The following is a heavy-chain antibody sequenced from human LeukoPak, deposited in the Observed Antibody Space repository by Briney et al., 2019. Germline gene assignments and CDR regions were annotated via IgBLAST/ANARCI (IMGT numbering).Heavy chain of an antibody. J-gene: IGHJ3*01. Sequence: PGGSLRLFCATSGFIFSRYWMSWVRQAPGKGLEWVANINQDESERNYVDSVKGRFTISRDNAKNSLDLQLNSLRAEDTAVYYCARYGNGEWLAHYAFDVWGQGTMVAVAS. CDR2: INQDESER. V-gene: IGHV3-7*01. D-gene: IGHD6-19*01. CDR3: ARYGNGEWLAHYAFDV. CDR1: GFIFSRYW.